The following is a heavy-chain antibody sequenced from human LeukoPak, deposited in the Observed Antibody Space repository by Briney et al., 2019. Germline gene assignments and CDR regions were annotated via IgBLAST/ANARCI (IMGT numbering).Heavy chain of an antibody. CDR2: IKEDGSAE. J-gene: IGHJ4*02. Sequence: GGSLRLSCAASGFTFSTSWMSWVRQAPEKGLEWAGCIKEDGSAEYYVDSVKGRFTISRDNARNSLYLQMHSLRVDDTGVYYCARDVGPNTNDYWGQGTLVTVSS. D-gene: IGHD1-26*01. CDR1: GFTFSTSW. V-gene: IGHV3-7*01. CDR3: ARDVGPNTNDY.